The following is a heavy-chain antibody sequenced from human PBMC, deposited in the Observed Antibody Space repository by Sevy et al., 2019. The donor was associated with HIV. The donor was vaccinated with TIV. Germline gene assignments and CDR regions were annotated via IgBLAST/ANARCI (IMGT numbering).Heavy chain of an antibody. CDR1: GFTFSSYS. J-gene: IGHJ6*02. D-gene: IGHD3-22*01. Sequence: GGSLRLSCAASGFTFSSYSMNWVRQAPGKGLEWVSYISSSSSTIYYADSVKGQFTISRDNAKNSLYLQMNSLRDEDTAVYYCARAPTVVVITTFYYYGMDVWGQGTTVTVSS. V-gene: IGHV3-48*02. CDR3: ARAPTVVVITTFYYYGMDV. CDR2: ISSSSSTI.